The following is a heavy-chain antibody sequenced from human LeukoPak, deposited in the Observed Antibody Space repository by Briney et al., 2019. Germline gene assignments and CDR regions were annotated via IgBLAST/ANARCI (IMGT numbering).Heavy chain of an antibody. Sequence: SETLSLTCTVSGRSISSSSYYWGWIRQPPGKGLEWIGSIYYSGSTYYNPSLKSRVTISVDTSKNQFSLKLSSVPAADTAVYYCASSRPTYYYDSSGYYYPGEYFQHWGQGTLVTVSS. D-gene: IGHD3-22*01. CDR1: GRSISSSSYY. V-gene: IGHV4-39*01. CDR2: IYYSGST. J-gene: IGHJ1*01. CDR3: ASSRPTYYYDSSGYYYPGEYFQH.